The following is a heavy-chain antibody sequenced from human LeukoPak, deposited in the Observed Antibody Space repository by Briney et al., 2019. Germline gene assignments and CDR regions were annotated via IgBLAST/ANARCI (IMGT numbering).Heavy chain of an antibody. CDR1: GDSISSSTYY. CDR3: ARQSWVGSSGWRNEDTYYFDY. J-gene: IGHJ4*02. D-gene: IGHD6-19*01. Sequence: PSETLSLTCTVSGDSISSSTYYWDWIRQSPGKGLEWPGRIYHSGDTSYNPSLKNRVTISVDTSKNQFSLRLTSVTATDTAIYYCARQSWVGSSGWRNEDTYYFDYWGQGTLVTVSS. V-gene: IGHV4-39*01. CDR2: IYHSGDT.